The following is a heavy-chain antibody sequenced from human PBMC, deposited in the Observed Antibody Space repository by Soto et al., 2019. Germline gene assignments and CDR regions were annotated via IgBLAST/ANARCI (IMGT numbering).Heavy chain of an antibody. D-gene: IGHD6-19*01. V-gene: IGHV1-18*01. J-gene: IGHJ4*02. CDR1: GYTFTNYG. Sequence: GASVKVSCKASGYTFTNYGISWVRQAPGQGLEWMGWISPYNGNTNYAQKVQGRVTMTTDTSTTTAYMELRSLRSDDTAVYYCARNIGYSSGPDYFDYWCQGILVTVFS. CDR3: ARNIGYSSGPDYFDY. CDR2: ISPYNGNT.